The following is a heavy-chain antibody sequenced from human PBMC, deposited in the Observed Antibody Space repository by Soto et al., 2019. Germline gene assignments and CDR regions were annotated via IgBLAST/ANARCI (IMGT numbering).Heavy chain of an antibody. CDR3: ARSFGDDRYYYYGMDV. CDR2: ISYDGSNK. CDR1: GFTFSSYA. V-gene: IGHV3-30-3*01. J-gene: IGHJ6*02. D-gene: IGHD3-16*01. Sequence: PGGSLRLSCAASGFTFSSYAMHWVRQAPGKGLEWVAVISYDGSNKYYADSVKGRFTISRHNSKNTLYLQMNSLRAEDTAVYYCARSFGDDRYYYYGMDVWGQGTTVTVSS.